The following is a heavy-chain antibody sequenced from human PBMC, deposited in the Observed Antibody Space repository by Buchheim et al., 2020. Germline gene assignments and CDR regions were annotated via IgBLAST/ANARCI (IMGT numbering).Heavy chain of an antibody. Sequence: QLQLQESGPGLVKPSETLSLTCTVSGGSISSSSYYWGWIRQPPGKGLEWIGSIYYSGNTYYNPSLKSRVTISVDTSKNQFPLKLSSVTAADTAVYYCDYGDTHYYFDYWGQGTL. D-gene: IGHD4-17*01. J-gene: IGHJ4*02. CDR2: IYYSGNT. CDR3: DYGDTHYYFDY. V-gene: IGHV4-39*01. CDR1: GGSISSSSYY.